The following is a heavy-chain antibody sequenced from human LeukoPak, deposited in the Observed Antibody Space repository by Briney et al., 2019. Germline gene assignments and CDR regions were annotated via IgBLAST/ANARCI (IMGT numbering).Heavy chain of an antibody. V-gene: IGHV3-48*03. CDR1: GLTFSSYE. CDR3: ARPVVPGGAFDI. CDR2: ISSSGRTI. D-gene: IGHD4-23*01. J-gene: IGHJ3*02. Sequence: PGGSLRLSCAASGLTFSSYEMNWVRQAPGKGLEWVSDISSSGRTIYYADSVKGRFTISRDNTKNSLYLQMNSLRAEDTAVYYCARPVVPGGAFDIWGQGTMVTVSS.